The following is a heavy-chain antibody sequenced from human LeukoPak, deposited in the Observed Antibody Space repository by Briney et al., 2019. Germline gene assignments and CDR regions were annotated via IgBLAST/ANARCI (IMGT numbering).Heavy chain of an antibody. CDR2: INPSSGDT. CDR1: AYTFTDYY. D-gene: IGHD5-24*01. J-gene: IGHJ4*02. V-gene: IGHV1-2*06. Sequence: GASVKVSCKASAYTFTDYYVHWVRQAPGQGLEWMGRINPSSGDTNYAQNFQGRVTMTRDTSISTAYMELSRLRSDDTAVYYCARSGDGYNDDYWGQGTLVTVSS. CDR3: ARSGDGYNDDY.